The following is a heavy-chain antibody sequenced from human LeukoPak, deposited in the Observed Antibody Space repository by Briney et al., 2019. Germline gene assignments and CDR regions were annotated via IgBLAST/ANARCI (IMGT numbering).Heavy chain of an antibody. CDR2: INPNSGGT. V-gene: IGHV1-2*02. J-gene: IGHJ5*02. CDR3: ARAGIIAARQGRARWFDP. D-gene: IGHD6-6*01. CDR1: GYTFTGYY. Sequence: GASVKVSCKASGYTFTGYYMHWVRQAPGQGLEWMGWINPNSGGTNYAQRFQGRVTMTRDTSISTAYMELSRLRSDDTAVYYCARAGIIAARQGRARWFDPWGQGTLVTVSS.